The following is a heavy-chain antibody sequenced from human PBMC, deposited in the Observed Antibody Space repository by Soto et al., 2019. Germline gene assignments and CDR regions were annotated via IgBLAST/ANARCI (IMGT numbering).Heavy chain of an antibody. CDR2: FIPIFGTA. Sequence: QVQLVQSGAEVKKPGSSVKVSCKASGGTFSSYAISWVRQAPGQGLEWMGGFIPIFGTANYAQKFKGRVTITADESTSAAYMELSSVRSDDTAVYYCARDGSPGRVYYSSMDVWGQGTTVTVSS. V-gene: IGHV1-69*01. CDR1: GGTFSSYA. D-gene: IGHD1-26*01. J-gene: IGHJ6*02. CDR3: ARDGSPGRVYYSSMDV.